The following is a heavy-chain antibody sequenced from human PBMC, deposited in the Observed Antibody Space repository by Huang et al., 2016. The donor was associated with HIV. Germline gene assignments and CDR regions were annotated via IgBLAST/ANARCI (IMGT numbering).Heavy chain of an antibody. CDR3: ARDLGTTVVPDGMDV. Sequence: QVQLVQSGAEVKKPGASVKVSCRASGYTFISYGITWVRQAPGQGFEWMGGISPSYGYTNYAQQFQGRVTMTTDTSTNTGYMEVRSLTSDDTAVYYCARDLGTTVVPDGMDVWGQGTTVTVSS. J-gene: IGHJ6*02. CDR2: ISPSYGYT. V-gene: IGHV1-18*04. D-gene: IGHD4-17*01. CDR1: GYTFISYG.